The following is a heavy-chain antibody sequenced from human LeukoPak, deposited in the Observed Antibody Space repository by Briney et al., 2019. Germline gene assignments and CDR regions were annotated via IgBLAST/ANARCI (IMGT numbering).Heavy chain of an antibody. Sequence: ASVKVSCKASGDTFTTDYIHWVRQGPGQGPEWMGVSNPSGGSTTNAQKFQGRVTMTRDTFTSTVYMELSSLRSEDTAIYYCASAQLGSLNIWGQGTMVTVSS. D-gene: IGHD7-27*01. CDR2: SNPSGGST. CDR1: GDTFTTDY. V-gene: IGHV1-46*01. CDR3: ASAQLGSLNI. J-gene: IGHJ3*02.